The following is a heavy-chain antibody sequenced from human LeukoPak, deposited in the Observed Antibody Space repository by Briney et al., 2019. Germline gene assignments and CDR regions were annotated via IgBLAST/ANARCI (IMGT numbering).Heavy chain of an antibody. CDR2: FDPEDGET. Sequence: ASVKVSCKVSGYTLTELSMHWVRQAPGKGLEWMGGFDPEDGETIYAQKFQGRVTMTEDTSTDTAYMELSSLRSEDTAVYYCATPDASTSAFDIWGQGTMVTVSS. CDR3: ATPDASTSAFDI. CDR1: GYTLTELS. J-gene: IGHJ3*02. V-gene: IGHV1-24*01.